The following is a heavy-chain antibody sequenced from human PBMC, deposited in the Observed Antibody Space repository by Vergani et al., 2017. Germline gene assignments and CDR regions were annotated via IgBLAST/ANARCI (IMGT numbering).Heavy chain of an antibody. CDR3: ARDRSVRGGHDAFDI. J-gene: IGHJ3*02. Sequence: EVQLVESGGGLVQPGGSLRLSCAASGFTVSSNYMSWVRQAPGKGLEWVSVIYSGGSTYYADPVKGRFTISRDNSKNTLYLQMNSLRAEDTAVYYCARDRSVRGGHDAFDIWGQGTMVTVSS. CDR2: IYSGGST. CDR1: GFTVSSNY. V-gene: IGHV3-66*02. D-gene: IGHD3-10*02.